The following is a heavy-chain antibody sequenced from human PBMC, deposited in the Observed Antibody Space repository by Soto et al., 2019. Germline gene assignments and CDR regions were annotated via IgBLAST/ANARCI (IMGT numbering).Heavy chain of an antibody. V-gene: IGHV1-3*01. Sequence: QVQLVQSGAEVKKPGASVKVSCKASGYTFTSYAMHWVRQAPGQRLEWMGWINAGNGNTKYSQKFQGRVTITGDTSASTAYMELSSMRSEDTAVYYCARGPLCSGGSCLYYYYYGMDVWGQGTTVTVSS. CDR3: ARGPLCSGGSCLYYYYYGMDV. J-gene: IGHJ6*02. CDR1: GYTFTSYA. D-gene: IGHD2-15*01. CDR2: INAGNGNT.